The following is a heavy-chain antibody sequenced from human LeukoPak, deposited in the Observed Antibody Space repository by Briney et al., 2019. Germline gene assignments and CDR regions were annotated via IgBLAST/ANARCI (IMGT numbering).Heavy chain of an antibody. D-gene: IGHD6-13*01. V-gene: IGHV3-33*01. CDR1: GFTFSSYG. CDR2: IWYDGSNK. Sequence: SLRLSCAASGFTFSSYGMHWVRPAPGKRQERVAVIWYDGSNKYDVDSEKGRFTISRENPKNTLYLQMNSLRGEDTAVYYCARSRTGTAAYAADYWGQGTLVTVSS. J-gene: IGHJ4*02. CDR3: ARSRTGTAAYAADY.